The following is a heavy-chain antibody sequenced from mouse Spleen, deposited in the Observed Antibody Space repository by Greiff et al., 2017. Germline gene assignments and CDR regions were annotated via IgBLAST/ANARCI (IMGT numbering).Heavy chain of an antibody. D-gene: IGHD1-1*01. Sequence: QVQLKESGAELARPGASVKLSCKASGYTFTSYWMDWVKQRPGQGLEWIGNIYPSDSETHYNQKFKDKATLTVDKSSSTAYMQLSSLTSEDSAVYYCARDDYGSSYGFDYWGQGTTLTVSS. J-gene: IGHJ2*01. CDR2: IYPSDSET. V-gene: IGHV1-61*01. CDR1: GYTFTSYW. CDR3: ARDDYGSSYGFDY.